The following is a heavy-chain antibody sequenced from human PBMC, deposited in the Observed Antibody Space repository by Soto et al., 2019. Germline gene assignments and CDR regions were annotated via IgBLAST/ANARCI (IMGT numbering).Heavy chain of an antibody. CDR3: ARDLTLEMATIVGDY. CDR2: ISSSSSTI. V-gene: IGHV3-48*03. J-gene: IGHJ4*02. Sequence: PGGSLRLSCAASGFTFSSYEMNWVRQAPGKGLEWVSYISSSSSTIYYADSVKGRFTISRDNAKNSLYLQMNSLRAEDTAVYYCARDLTLEMATIVGDYWGQGTLVTVSS. CDR1: GFTFSSYE. D-gene: IGHD5-12*01.